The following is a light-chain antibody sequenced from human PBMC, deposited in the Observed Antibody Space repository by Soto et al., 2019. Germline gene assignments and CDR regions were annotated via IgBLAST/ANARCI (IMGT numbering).Light chain of an antibody. V-gene: IGLV2-14*01. J-gene: IGLJ2*01. CDR2: DVS. CDR1: SSDVGGYNY. CDR3: SSYTSSSTVV. Sequence: QSVLTQPASVSGSPGQSITISCTGTSSDVGGYNYVSCYQQHPGKAPKLKIYDVSNRPSGVSNRFSGSKSGNTASLTISGLQAEDEADYYCSSYTSSSTVVFGGGTKLTVL.